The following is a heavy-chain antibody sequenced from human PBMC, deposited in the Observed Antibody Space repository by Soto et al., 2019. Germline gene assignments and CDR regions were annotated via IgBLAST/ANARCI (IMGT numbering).Heavy chain of an antibody. CDR2: IIPIFGTA. Sequence: QVQLVQSGAEVKKPGSSVKVSCKASGGTFSSYAISWVRQAPGQGLEWMGGIIPIFGTANYAQKFQGRVTITEDKSTSTAYMELSSLRSEDTAVYYCAIGSEGYCSSTSCYPYYYYGMDVWGQGTTVTVSS. CDR3: AIGSEGYCSSTSCYPYYYYGMDV. CDR1: GGTFSSYA. J-gene: IGHJ6*02. V-gene: IGHV1-69*06. D-gene: IGHD2-2*01.